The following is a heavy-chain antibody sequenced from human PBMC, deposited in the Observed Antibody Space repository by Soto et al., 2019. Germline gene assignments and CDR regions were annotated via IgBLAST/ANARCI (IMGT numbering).Heavy chain of an antibody. CDR3: ARGYDFGSGMSY. CDR2: TYYRYKWYN. D-gene: IGHD3-3*01. V-gene: IGHV6-1*01. J-gene: IGHJ4*02. Sequence: PLQTLSPTWAISGDSVSCYSAAWNWIRQSPSRGLDWLGRTYYRYKWYNDYVVSVKSRITLNPDTYKNEFSLQLNSVTPEYTAVYYCARGYDFGSGMSYWGQGTLVTVTS. CDR1: GDSVSCYSAA.